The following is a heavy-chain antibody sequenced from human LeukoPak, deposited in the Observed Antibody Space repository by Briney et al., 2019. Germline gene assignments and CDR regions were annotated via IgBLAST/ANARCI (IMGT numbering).Heavy chain of an antibody. CDR1: GFTFSSYS. D-gene: IGHD3-3*01. J-gene: IGHJ4*02. V-gene: IGHV3-7*01. CDR2: IKQDGSEK. CDR3: AGGQGFLINY. Sequence: GGSLRLSCAASGFTFSSYSMNWVRQAPGKGLEWVANIKQDGSEKYYVDSVKGRLTISRDNAKSLLYLQMNSLRAEDAAVYYCAGGQGFLINYWGQGTLVTVSS.